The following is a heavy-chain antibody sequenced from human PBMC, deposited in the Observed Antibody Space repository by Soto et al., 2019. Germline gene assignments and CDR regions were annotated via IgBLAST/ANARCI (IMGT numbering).Heavy chain of an antibody. Sequence: EVQLVESGGGLVQPGGSLRLSCAASGFTVSSNYMSWVRQAPGKGLEWVSVIYSGGSTYYADSVKGRFTISRQNSKNTLYLQMNSLRAEDTAVYYCGVAAAGTSGAFDIWGQGTMVTVSS. CDR1: GFTVSSNY. V-gene: IGHV3-53*04. J-gene: IGHJ3*02. CDR2: IYSGGST. CDR3: GVAAAGTSGAFDI. D-gene: IGHD6-13*01.